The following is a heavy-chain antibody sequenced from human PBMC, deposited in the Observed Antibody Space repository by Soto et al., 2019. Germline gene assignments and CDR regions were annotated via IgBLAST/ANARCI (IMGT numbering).Heavy chain of an antibody. V-gene: IGHV3-15*04. D-gene: IGHD2-21*02. CDR3: VTRFTAVATASFVY. Sequence: RGSRRVSWTASGLTFSKGCMNGFRQAPGKGLEWGGQIDSKIDAGQTDLAAPWKGRFTLSRDDSTKTVYLQMNGLEIEDTAMYYCVTRFTAVATASFVYWGQ. CDR2: IDSKIDAGQT. J-gene: IGHJ4*02. CDR1: GLTFSKGC.